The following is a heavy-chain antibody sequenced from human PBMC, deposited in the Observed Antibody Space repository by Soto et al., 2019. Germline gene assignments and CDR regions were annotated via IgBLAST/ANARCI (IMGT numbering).Heavy chain of an antibody. CDR2: IYHSGST. Sequence: PSETLSLTCAVSVGSISGDNWWSGGRQPRGKGLEWIGEIYHSGSTDYNPSLKSRVTISIDKSKNQFSLKLSSVTAADTAVYYCARGDPRSRYCSGGSCLDSWGQGPLVTVS. CDR1: VGSISGDNW. J-gene: IGHJ4*02. V-gene: IGHV4-4*02. CDR3: ARGDPRSRYCSGGSCLDS. D-gene: IGHD2-15*01.